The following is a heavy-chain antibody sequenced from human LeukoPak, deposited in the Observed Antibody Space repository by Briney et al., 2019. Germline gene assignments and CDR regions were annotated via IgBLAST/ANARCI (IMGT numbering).Heavy chain of an antibody. CDR2: IYHSGST. J-gene: IGHJ3*02. CDR1: GGSISSGGYY. Sequence: SQTLSLTCTVSGGSISSGGYYWRWIRQPPGKGLEWIGYIYHSGSTYYNPSLKSRVTISVDRSKNQFSLKLSSVTAADTAVYYCARVDYYDSSGYQPDAFDIWGQGTMVTVSS. V-gene: IGHV4-30-2*01. CDR3: ARVDYYDSSGYQPDAFDI. D-gene: IGHD3-22*01.